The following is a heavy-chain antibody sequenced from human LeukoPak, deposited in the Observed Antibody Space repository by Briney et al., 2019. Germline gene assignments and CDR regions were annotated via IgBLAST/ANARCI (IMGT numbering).Heavy chain of an antibody. V-gene: IGHV3-33*01. Sequence: GGSLRLSCAASGFTFSSYGMHWVRHAPGKGLEWVAVIWYDGSNKYYADSVKGRFTISRDNSKNTLYLQMNSLRAEDTAVYYCARLNEPAAPIPYYYYYGMDVWGQGTTVTVSS. CDR2: IWYDGSNK. D-gene: IGHD2-2*01. CDR3: ARLNEPAAPIPYYYYYGMDV. J-gene: IGHJ6*02. CDR1: GFTFSSYG.